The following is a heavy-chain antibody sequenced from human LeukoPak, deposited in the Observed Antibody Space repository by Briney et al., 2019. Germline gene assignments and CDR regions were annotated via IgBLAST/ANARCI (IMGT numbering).Heavy chain of an antibody. CDR1: GYIFTNFY. D-gene: IGHD6-19*01. CDR2: INPDNGAT. Sequence: ASVKVSCKASGYIFTNFYLHWMRQAPGQGFEWIGWINPDNGATDSAQKFQGRVTMTRDTFINTIYMDLSNLRSDDTAVYYCAGLITQWLAYFDYWGQGTLVTVSS. J-gene: IGHJ4*02. V-gene: IGHV1-2*02. CDR3: AGLITQWLAYFDY.